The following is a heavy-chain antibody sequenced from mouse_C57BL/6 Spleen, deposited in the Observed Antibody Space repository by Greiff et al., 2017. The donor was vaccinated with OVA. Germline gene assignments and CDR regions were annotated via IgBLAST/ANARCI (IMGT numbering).Heavy chain of an antibody. CDR3: TRSRAYYSNSYYFDY. Sequence: QVQLKESGAELVRPGASVTLSCKASGYTFTDYEMHWVKQTPVHGLEWIGAIDPETGGTAYNQKFQGKAILTADKSSSTAYMELRSLTSEDSAVYYCTRSRAYYSNSYYFDYWGQGTTLTVSS. D-gene: IGHD2-5*01. J-gene: IGHJ2*01. V-gene: IGHV1-15*01. CDR2: IDPETGGT. CDR1: GYTFTDYE.